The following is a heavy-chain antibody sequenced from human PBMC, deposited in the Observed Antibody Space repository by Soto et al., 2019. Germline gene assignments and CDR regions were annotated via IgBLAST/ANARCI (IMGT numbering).Heavy chain of an antibody. V-gene: IGHV4-34*01. CDR3: ASLAYSNLSKNWFDP. Sequence: ETLSLTCAVSGGSFSGYYWSWIRQPPGKGLEWIGDINHSGSTNYNPSLKSRVTISVDTSKYHFSLKLSSVTAADTAVYYCASLAYSNLSKNWFDPWGQGTLVTVSS. CDR2: INHSGST. CDR1: GGSFSGYY. J-gene: IGHJ5*02. D-gene: IGHD6-6*01.